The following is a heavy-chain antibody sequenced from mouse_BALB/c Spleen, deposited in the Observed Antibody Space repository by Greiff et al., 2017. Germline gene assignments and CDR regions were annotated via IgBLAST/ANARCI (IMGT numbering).Heavy chain of an antibody. V-gene: IGHV5-17*02. D-gene: IGHD1-2*01. CDR3: ARERQIHYYGYYFDY. Sequence: EVKLVESGGGLVQPGGSRKLSCAASGFTFSSFGMHWVRQAPEKGLEWVAYISSGSSTIYYADTVKGRFTISRDNPKNTLFLQMTSLRSEDTAMYYCARERQIHYYGYYFDYWGQGTTLTVSS. J-gene: IGHJ2*01. CDR2: ISSGSSTI. CDR1: GFTFSSFG.